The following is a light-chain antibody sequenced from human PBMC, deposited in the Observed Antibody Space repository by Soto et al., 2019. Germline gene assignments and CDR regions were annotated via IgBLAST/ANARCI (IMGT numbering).Light chain of an antibody. CDR3: QHYGHALWA. V-gene: IGKV3-20*01. Sequence: EIVLTQSPGTLPLSPGERATLSCRASQSVSDYLAWYQQKPGQAPRLLIYDASKRATGIPDRFSGSGSGTDFTLTISRLEPEDFAVYYCQHYGHALWAFGQGTKVDIK. J-gene: IGKJ1*01. CDR1: QSVSDY. CDR2: DAS.